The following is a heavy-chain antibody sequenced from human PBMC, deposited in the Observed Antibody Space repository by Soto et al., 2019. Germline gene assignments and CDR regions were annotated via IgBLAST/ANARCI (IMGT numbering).Heavy chain of an antibody. CDR2: IYYSGST. V-gene: IGHV4-30-4*01. J-gene: IGHJ1*01. CDR1: GGSISSGDYY. D-gene: IGHD3-22*01. Sequence: SETLSLTCTVSGGSISSGDYYWSWIRQPPGKGLEWIGYIYYSGSTYYNPSLKRRVTISVDTSKNQFSLKLSSVTAADTAVYYCARVGQEYDDSSGYYYGLAEYFQHWGQGTLVSVSS. CDR3: ARVGQEYDDSSGYYYGLAEYFQH.